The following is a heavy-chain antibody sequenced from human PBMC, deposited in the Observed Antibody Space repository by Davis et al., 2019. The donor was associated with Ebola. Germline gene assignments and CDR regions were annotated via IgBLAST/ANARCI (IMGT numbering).Heavy chain of an antibody. D-gene: IGHD3-3*01. V-gene: IGHV4-59*01. J-gene: IGHJ4*02. Sequence: MPSETLSLTCTVSGGSISSYYRSWILQPPGKGLEWMGYIYYSGRTNYNPSLNSRVTIPVDTSKNQFSLKLSSVTAADTAVYYCAREAGVVIFDYWGQGTLVTVSS. CDR3: AREAGVVIFDY. CDR2: IYYSGRT. CDR1: GGSISSYY.